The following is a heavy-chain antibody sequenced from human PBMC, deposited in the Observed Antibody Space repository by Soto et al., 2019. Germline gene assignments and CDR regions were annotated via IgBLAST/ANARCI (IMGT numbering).Heavy chain of an antibody. CDR3: ARDLYEMATGNFDY. CDR2: IIPIFGTA. J-gene: IGHJ4*02. D-gene: IGHD5-12*01. CDR1: GGTFSSYA. Sequence: GASVKVSCKASGGTFSSYAISWVRQAPGQGLEWMGGIIPIFGTANYAQKFQGRVTITADESTSTAYMELSSLGSEDTAVYYCARDLYEMATGNFDYWGQGTLVTVS. V-gene: IGHV1-69*13.